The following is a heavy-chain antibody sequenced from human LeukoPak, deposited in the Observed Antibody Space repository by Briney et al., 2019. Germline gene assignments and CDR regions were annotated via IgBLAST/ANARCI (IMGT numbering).Heavy chain of an antibody. CDR1: GGSISGNY. CDR3: GAESERWLVRS. D-gene: IGHD6-19*01. V-gene: IGHV4-59*01. J-gene: IGHJ4*02. Sequence: SETLSLTCTVSGGSISGNYWSRIRQPPGKGLEWIGYIYNSGSTNYNPSLKSRVTISIDTSKNQSSLKLTSVTAADTAVYYCGAESERWLVRSWGQGTLVTVSS. CDR2: IYNSGST.